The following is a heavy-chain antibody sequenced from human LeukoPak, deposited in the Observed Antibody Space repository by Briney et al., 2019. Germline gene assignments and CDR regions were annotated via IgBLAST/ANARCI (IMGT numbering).Heavy chain of an antibody. CDR2: IYHREST. Sequence: AEPLSLLCTVSGYSISSGYYWGWIRQRPGKGLEWIGSIYHRESTYYNPCLKSPINISEDTSKNQFSLKRSSVTAADTAAYYCARLEDTAMVHFDYWGQGTLVTVSS. D-gene: IGHD5-18*01. V-gene: IGHV4-38-2*02. CDR1: GYSISSGYY. J-gene: IGHJ4*02. CDR3: ARLEDTAMVHFDY.